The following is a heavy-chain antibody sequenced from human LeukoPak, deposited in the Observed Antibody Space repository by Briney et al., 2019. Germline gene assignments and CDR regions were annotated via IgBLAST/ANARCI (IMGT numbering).Heavy chain of an antibody. D-gene: IGHD2-21*02. V-gene: IGHV3-21*01. CDR3: AKDPEHIVVVTAVPLS. Sequence: PGGSLRLSCAASGFTFSSYSMNWVRQAPGKGLEWVSSISSSSSYIYYADSVKGRFTISRDNAKNSLYLQMNSLRAEDTAVYYCAKDPEHIVVVTAVPLSWGQGTLVTVSS. J-gene: IGHJ4*02. CDR2: ISSSSSYI. CDR1: GFTFSSYS.